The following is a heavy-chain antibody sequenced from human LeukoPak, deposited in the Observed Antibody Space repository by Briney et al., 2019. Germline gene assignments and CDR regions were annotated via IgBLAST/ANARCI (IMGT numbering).Heavy chain of an antibody. Sequence: GESLKISFKGSGYRFTSYWIGWVRQMPGKGLEWMGIIYPGDSDTRYSPSFQGQVTISADKSISTAYLQWSSLKASDTAMYYCARLDYVWGSYTNDYWGQGTLVTVSS. V-gene: IGHV5-51*01. CDR3: ARLDYVWGSYTNDY. D-gene: IGHD3-16*01. J-gene: IGHJ4*02. CDR1: GYRFTSYW. CDR2: IYPGDSDT.